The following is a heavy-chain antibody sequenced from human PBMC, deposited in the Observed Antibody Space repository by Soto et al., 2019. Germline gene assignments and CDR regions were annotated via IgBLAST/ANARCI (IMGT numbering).Heavy chain of an antibody. D-gene: IGHD3-16*01. CDR2: IIPILGIA. J-gene: IGHJ6*02. CDR3: AREPGETGYYGMDV. CDR1: GGTFSSYT. V-gene: IGHV1-69*08. Sequence: QVQLVQSGAEVKKPGSSVKVSCKASGGTFSSYTISWVRQAPGQGLEWMGRIIPILGIANYAQKFQGRVTITADKSTSTAYMELSSLRLEDTAVYYCAREPGETGYYGMDVWGQGTTVTVSS.